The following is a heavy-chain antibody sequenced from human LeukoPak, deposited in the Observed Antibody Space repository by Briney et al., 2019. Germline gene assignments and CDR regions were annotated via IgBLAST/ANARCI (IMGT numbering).Heavy chain of an antibody. D-gene: IGHD2-2*02. CDR2: IIPIFGTA. J-gene: IGHJ4*02. CDR1: AGNFSKYA. V-gene: IGHV1-69*05. Sequence: SVKVSCNASAGNFSKYADSLERQAPGQGLEWMGGIIPIFGTANYAQKFQGRVTITTDESTSTAYMELSSLRSEDTAVYYCARGTLVIPIAIGAGYHFDYWGQGTLVTVSS. CDR3: ARGTLVIPIAIGAGYHFDY.